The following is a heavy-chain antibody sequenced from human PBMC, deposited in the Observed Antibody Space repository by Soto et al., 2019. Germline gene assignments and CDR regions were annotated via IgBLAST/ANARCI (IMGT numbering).Heavy chain of an antibody. Sequence: EVQLVESGGDLVQRGGALGLSCAASGFPFSSYWMHWVRQNPGKGVDWVGRIRGGGVTTYYADSVTGRFTVSRDNAKNTLSLQISGLRAEDTAVYYCAREYYGLLTGYYTDYWGQGTLVSVSS. J-gene: IGHJ4*02. D-gene: IGHD3-9*01. V-gene: IGHV3-74*01. CDR3: AREYYGLLTGYYTDY. CDR2: IRGGGVTT. CDR1: GFPFSSYW.